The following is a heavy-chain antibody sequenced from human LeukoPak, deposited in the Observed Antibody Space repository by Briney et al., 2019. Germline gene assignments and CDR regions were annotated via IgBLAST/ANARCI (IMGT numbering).Heavy chain of an antibody. Sequence: SVKVSCKASGGTFSSYAISWVRQAPGQGLEWMGGIIPIFGTANYAQKFQGRVTITADESTSTAYMELSSLRSEDTAVYYCAREEAIAVAGSLDYWGQGTLVTVSS. CDR1: GGTFSSYA. V-gene: IGHV1-69*01. CDR2: IIPIFGTA. D-gene: IGHD6-19*01. CDR3: AREEAIAVAGSLDY. J-gene: IGHJ4*02.